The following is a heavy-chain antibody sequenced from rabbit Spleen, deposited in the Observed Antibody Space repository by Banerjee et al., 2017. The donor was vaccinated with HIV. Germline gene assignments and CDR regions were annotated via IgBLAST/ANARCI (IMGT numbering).Heavy chain of an antibody. J-gene: IGHJ3*01. CDR2: IDLLFGTT. V-gene: IGHV1S47*01. CDR1: GFSFSSNW. CDR3: VRARPYPFVL. D-gene: IGHD1-1*01. Sequence: LEESGGGLVKPGGTLTLTCTVSGFSFSSNWICWVRQAPGKGLEWIACIDLLFGTTYYANWVNGRFTISSHDAQNTLYLQLSSLTAADTATYFCVRARPYPFVLWGQGTLVTVS.